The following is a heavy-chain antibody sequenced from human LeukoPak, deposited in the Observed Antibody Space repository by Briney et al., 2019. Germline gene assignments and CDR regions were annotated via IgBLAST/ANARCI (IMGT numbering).Heavy chain of an antibody. Sequence: SETLSLTCNVSGYSITTPHDYWAWIRQPPGKGLEWIGDIYYSGKTYYNLLFESRGTISSDTSRNQFSLRLRSVTAADTAIYYCARHRPSYYNSPTWFDPWGQGTLVTVSS. J-gene: IGHJ5*02. D-gene: IGHD3-10*01. CDR1: GYSITTPHDY. CDR3: ARHRPSYYNSPTWFDP. CDR2: IYYSGKT. V-gene: IGHV4-39*07.